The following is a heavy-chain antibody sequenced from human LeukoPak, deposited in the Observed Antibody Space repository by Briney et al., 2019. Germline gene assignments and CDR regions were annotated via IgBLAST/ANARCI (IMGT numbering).Heavy chain of an antibody. Sequence: GGSLRLSCAGSGFTFSTYFMTWVRQTPEKGLQWVAYIKSDGSEEYYVDSVKGRFTISRDNAKNLLYLQMNNLRPDDTATYYCARGTYYYRHWGQGTLVTVSS. CDR1: GFTFSTYF. V-gene: IGHV3-7*05. D-gene: IGHD3-10*01. J-gene: IGHJ4*02. CDR3: ARGTYYYRH. CDR2: IKSDGSEE.